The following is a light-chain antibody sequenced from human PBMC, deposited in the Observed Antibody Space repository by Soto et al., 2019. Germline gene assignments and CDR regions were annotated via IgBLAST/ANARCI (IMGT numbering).Light chain of an antibody. CDR3: TSYAGSNNFFYV. CDR2: EVS. CDR1: SSDVGGYNY. Sequence: QSALTQPPSASGSPGQSVTISCTGTSSDVGGYNYVSWYQQHPGKAPKLMIYEVSKRPSGVPDRFSGSKSGNTASLTASGLQAEDEADYYCTSYAGSNNFFYVFGTGTKVTVL. V-gene: IGLV2-8*01. J-gene: IGLJ1*01.